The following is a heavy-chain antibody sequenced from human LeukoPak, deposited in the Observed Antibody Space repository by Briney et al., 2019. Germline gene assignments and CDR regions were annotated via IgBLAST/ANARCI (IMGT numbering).Heavy chain of an antibody. CDR1: GYTFTSYG. CDR3: ARARYCSSTSCYGPEDDAFDI. D-gene: IGHD2-2*01. V-gene: IGHV1-18*01. J-gene: IGHJ3*02. Sequence: ASVKVSCKASGYTFTSYGISWVRQAPGQGLEWMGWISANKGNTNYAQKLQGRVTLTTDTSTRTAYMELRSLRSDDTADYYCARARYCSSTSCYGPEDDAFDIWGQGTMVTVSS. CDR2: ISANKGNT.